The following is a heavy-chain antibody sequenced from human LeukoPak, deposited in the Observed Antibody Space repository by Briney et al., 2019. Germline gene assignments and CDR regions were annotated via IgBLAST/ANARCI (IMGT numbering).Heavy chain of an antibody. CDR3: ARGPTVTTSECWFDP. CDR1: GGSICCSSYL. J-gene: IGHJ5*02. Sequence: SETLSLTCTVSGGSICCSSYLWRWIRQPPGKGVEWIGSIYYSGSNYYNPSLKSRVTISVDTSKNQSALKLSSVTAADTAVYYCARGPTVTTSECWFDPWGQGTLVTVSS. CDR2: IYYSGSN. D-gene: IGHD4-17*01. V-gene: IGHV4-39*02.